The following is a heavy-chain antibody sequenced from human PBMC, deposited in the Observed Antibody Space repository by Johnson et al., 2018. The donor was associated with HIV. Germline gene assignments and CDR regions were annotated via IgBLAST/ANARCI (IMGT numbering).Heavy chain of an antibody. J-gene: IGHJ3*01. CDR3: AKIMSKWSVDDDAFDV. CDR1: GFTFSSYG. D-gene: IGHD2-15*01. CDR2: TYYEGINK. V-gene: IGHV3-33*06. Sequence: QVQLVESGGGVVQPGRSLKLSCAASGFTFSSYGMHWVRQAPGKGLEWMALTYYEGINKYYADSVKGRLTISRDNTKNTLYLQMNSLRAEDTAVYYCAKIMSKWSVDDDAFDVWGQGTMVTVSS.